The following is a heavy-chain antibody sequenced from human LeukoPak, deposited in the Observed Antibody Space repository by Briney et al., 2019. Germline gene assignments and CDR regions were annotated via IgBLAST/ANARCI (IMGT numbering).Heavy chain of an antibody. CDR2: IYTSGST. J-gene: IGHJ5*02. CDR3: ARHTLTPPFNWFDP. D-gene: IGHD4-23*01. V-gene: IGHV4-61*02. Sequence: SQTLSLTCTVSGGSISSGSYYWSWIRQPAGKGLEWIGRIYTSGSTNYNPSLKSRVTISVETSKNQFSLKLSSVTAADTAVYYCARHTLTPPFNWFDPWGQGTLVTVSS. CDR1: GGSISSGSYY.